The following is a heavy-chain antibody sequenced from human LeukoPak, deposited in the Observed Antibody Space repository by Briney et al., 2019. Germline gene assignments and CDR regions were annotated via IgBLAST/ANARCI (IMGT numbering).Heavy chain of an antibody. CDR3: ARGGIAVAGRYYYYGMDV. V-gene: IGHV6-1*01. D-gene: IGHD6-19*01. Sequence: SQTLSLTCAISGESVSSNSAAWNWIRQSPSRGLEWLGRTYYRSKWYNDYAVSVKSRITINPDTSKNQFSLQLNSVTPEDTAVYYCARGGIAVAGRYYYYGMDVWGQGTTVTVSS. CDR2: TYYRSKWYN. CDR1: GESVSSNSAA. J-gene: IGHJ6*02.